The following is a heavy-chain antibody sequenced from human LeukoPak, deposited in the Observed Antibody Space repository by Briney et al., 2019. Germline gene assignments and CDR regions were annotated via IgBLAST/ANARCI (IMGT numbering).Heavy chain of an antibody. J-gene: IGHJ6*02. Sequence: ASVKVSCKASGGTFSSYAISWVRQAPGQGLEWMGGIIPIFGTANYAQKFQGRVTITADESTSTAYMELSSLRSEDTAVYYCARNYVVVVAATRSYCYYGMDVWGQGTTVTVSS. CDR1: GGTFSSYA. D-gene: IGHD2-15*01. CDR2: IIPIFGTA. V-gene: IGHV1-69*01. CDR3: ARNYVVVVAATRSYCYYGMDV.